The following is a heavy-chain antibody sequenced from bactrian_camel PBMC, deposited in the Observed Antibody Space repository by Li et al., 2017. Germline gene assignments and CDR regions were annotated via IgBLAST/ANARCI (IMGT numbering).Heavy chain of an antibody. CDR3: VAKMSYGPLFCTVQARFQY. D-gene: IGHD3*01. Sequence: HVQLVESGGGLVQPGGSLTLSCSTSGDSSQNDCMGWFRQTPGKGREPVATLYLGGTRTVYADPVKGRFTISRGKSNNTVNLEMSNLTPEDTAMYYCVAKMSYGPLFCTVQARFQYWGQGTQVTVS. CDR1: GDSSQNDC. V-gene: IGHV3S60*01. CDR2: LYLGGTRT. J-gene: IGHJ4*01.